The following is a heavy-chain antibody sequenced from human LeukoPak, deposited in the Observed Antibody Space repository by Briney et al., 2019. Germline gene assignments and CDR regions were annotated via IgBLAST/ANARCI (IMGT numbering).Heavy chain of an antibody. CDR2: INTDGSSN. CDR3: ARGRLTSSWYYFDH. CDR1: GFTFSSYA. D-gene: IGHD6-19*01. Sequence: GSLRLSCAASGFTFSSYAMSWVREAPGKGLVWVSRINTDGSSNTYADSVKGRFIIYSDNANNTQYLQMNSLRAEETAVYYCARGRLTSSWYYFDHWGQGTLVTVSS. V-gene: IGHV3-74*01. J-gene: IGHJ4*02.